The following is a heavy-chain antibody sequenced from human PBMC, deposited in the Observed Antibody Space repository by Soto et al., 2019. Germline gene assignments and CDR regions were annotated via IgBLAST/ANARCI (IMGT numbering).Heavy chain of an antibody. CDR3: ARSLVAAVGRVGFDT. D-gene: IGHD2-2*01. CDR2: ISHSSSYI. V-gene: IGHV3-21*01. CDR1: GFAFRHNY. Sequence: VGSLRLSCTVSGFAFRHNYLTWVRQAPGNGLEWVSSISHSSSYIYYADSVKGRFTISRDNAKNSLYLQMNSLRAEDTAIYYCARSLVAAVGRVGFDTWGQGTLVTVSS. J-gene: IGHJ5*02.